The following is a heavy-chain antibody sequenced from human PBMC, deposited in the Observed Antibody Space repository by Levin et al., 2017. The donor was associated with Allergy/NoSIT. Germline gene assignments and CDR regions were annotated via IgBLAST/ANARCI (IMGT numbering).Heavy chain of an antibody. Sequence: GASVKVSCQGSGYTFTRYWIGWVRQMPGKGLEWMGIIFPGDSDTRYSPSFEGQVTISADTSTNTAYLQWSSLKISDTATYYCARGVVVLSPSYHFYMAIWGSGTTVTVSS. D-gene: IGHD2-21*01. CDR2: IFPGDSDT. CDR1: GYTFTRYW. V-gene: IGHV5-51*01. CDR3: ARGVVVLSPSYHFYMAI. J-gene: IGHJ6*03.